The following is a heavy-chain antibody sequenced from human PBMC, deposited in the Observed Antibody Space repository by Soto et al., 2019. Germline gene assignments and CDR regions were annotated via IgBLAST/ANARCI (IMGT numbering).Heavy chain of an antibody. V-gene: IGHV4-30-2*01. J-gene: IGHJ6*02. CDR3: AREIFQYGMDV. D-gene: IGHD3-3*01. CDR2: IYPSGSA. Sequence: KSSETLSLTCGVSVVSINSGGYSWSWIRQPPGRGLEWIGNIYPSGSANYSPSLKTRVTISVDRSMNQFSLTLGSVTAADTAVYYCAREIFQYGMDVLGPGTPVTVSS. CDR1: VVSINSGGYS.